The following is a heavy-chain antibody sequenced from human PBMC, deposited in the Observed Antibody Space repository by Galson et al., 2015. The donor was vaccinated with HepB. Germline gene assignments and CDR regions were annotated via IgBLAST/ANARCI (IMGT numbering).Heavy chain of an antibody. J-gene: IGHJ2*01. Sequence: SLRLSCAASGFTFSSYTMNWVRQAPGKGLESVSYISSTGTTMYYADSAKGRFTISRDNAQNSLYLQMNSLRDEDTAVYYCARVYFGSGSSSACWYFDLWGRGSLVTVSS. V-gene: IGHV3-48*02. CDR1: GFTFSSYT. CDR2: ISSTGTTM. CDR3: ARVYFGSGSSSACWYFDL. D-gene: IGHD3-10*01.